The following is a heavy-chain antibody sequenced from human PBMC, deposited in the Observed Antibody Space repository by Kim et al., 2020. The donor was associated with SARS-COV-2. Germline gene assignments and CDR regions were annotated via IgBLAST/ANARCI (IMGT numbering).Heavy chain of an antibody. J-gene: IGHJ6*02. CDR2: INHSGST. CDR1: GGSFSGYY. V-gene: IGHV4-34*01. CDR3: ASGAIRFLEWLGGKIRPFYGMDV. Sequence: SETLSLTCAVYGGSFSGYYWSWIRQPPGKGLEWIGEINHSGSTNYNPSLKSRVTISVDTSKNQFSLKLSSVTAADTAVYYCASGAIRFLEWLGGKIRPFYGMDVWGQGTTVTVSS. D-gene: IGHD3-3*01.